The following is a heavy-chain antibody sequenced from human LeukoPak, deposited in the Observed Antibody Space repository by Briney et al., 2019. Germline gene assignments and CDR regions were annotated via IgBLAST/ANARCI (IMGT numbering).Heavy chain of an antibody. J-gene: IGHJ4*02. CDR1: GFTFSSYS. Sequence: GGSLRLSCAASGFTFSSYSMNWVRQAPGKGLEWVSSISSSSSYIYYADSVKGRFTISRDNAKNSLYLQMNSPRAEDTAVYYCARTYSGSYLAPDYWGQGTLSPSPQ. CDR2: ISSSSSYI. D-gene: IGHD1-26*01. V-gene: IGHV3-21*01. CDR3: ARTYSGSYLAPDY.